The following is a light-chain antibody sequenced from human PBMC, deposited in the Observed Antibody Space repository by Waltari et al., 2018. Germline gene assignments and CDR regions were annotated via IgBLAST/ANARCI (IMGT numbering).Light chain of an antibody. CDR1: QSVNGW. CDR2: KTS. CDR3: QQYYTIPKT. V-gene: IGKV1-5*03. J-gene: IGKJ1*01. Sequence: DIQMTHSPSTLSASVGDRVTISCRSSQSVNGWLAWYQQIPGKAPQVLIYKTSRLQSGVPSRFSGSGSGTEFTLTISCLQPDDFATYYCQQYYTIPKTFGPGTKV.